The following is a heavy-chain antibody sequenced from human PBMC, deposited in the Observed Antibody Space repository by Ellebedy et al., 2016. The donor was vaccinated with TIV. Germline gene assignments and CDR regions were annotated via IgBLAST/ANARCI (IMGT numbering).Heavy chain of an antibody. J-gene: IGHJ4*02. V-gene: IGHV4-34*01. CDR3: ARGYSYGYCFDY. CDR1: GGSFSGYY. CDR2: INHSGST. D-gene: IGHD5-18*01. Sequence: SETLSLTCAVYGGSFSGYYWSWIRQPPGKGLEWIGEINHSGSTNYNPSLKRRVTISADTSKNQFSLKLSSVTAADTAVYYCARGYSYGYCFDYWGQGTLVTVSS.